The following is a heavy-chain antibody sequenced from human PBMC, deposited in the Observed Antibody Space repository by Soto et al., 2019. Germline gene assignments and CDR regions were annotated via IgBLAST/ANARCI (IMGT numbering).Heavy chain of an antibody. J-gene: IGHJ6*02. Sequence: QVQLVQSGAEVKKPGSSVKVSCKASGGTFSSYAISWVRQAPGQGLEWMGGIIPIFGTANYAQKFQGRVTITADESTSTAYMELSSLRSEDTAVYYCARDDRGGSSDYYYYGMDVWCQGTTVTVSS. D-gene: IGHD6-6*01. CDR1: GGTFSSYA. CDR2: IIPIFGTA. V-gene: IGHV1-69*01. CDR3: ARDDRGGSSDYYYYGMDV.